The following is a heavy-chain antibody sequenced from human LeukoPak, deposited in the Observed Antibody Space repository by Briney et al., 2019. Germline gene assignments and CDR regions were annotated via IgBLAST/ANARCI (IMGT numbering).Heavy chain of an antibody. Sequence: KPSETLSLTCTVSGGSISSYYWSWIRQPAGKGLEWIGRIYTSGSTNYNPSLKSRVTMSVDTSKNQFSLKLSSVTAADTAVYYCARGRPPVLRYFDWLLIFDYWGQGTLVTVSS. D-gene: IGHD3-9*01. CDR2: IYTSGST. CDR1: GGSISSYY. V-gene: IGHV4-4*07. CDR3: ARGRPPVLRYFDWLLIFDY. J-gene: IGHJ4*02.